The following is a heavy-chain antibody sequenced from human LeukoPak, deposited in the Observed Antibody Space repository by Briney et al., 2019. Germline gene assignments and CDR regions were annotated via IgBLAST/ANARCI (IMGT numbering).Heavy chain of an antibody. Sequence: ASVKVSCKASGYTFTDYYIHWVRQAPGQGLEWMGWISPNSGGTNSAQQFQGRVTLTRDTSISTAYMELSRLRSDDTAVYYCTRDLGYYDRLDQFDCWGQGTLVTVFS. D-gene: IGHD3-22*01. V-gene: IGHV1-2*02. CDR1: GYTFTDYY. CDR3: TRDLGYYDRLDQFDC. CDR2: ISPNSGGT. J-gene: IGHJ4*02.